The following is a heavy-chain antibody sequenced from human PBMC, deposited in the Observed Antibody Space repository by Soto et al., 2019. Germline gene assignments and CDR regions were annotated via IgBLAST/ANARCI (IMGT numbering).Heavy chain of an antibody. CDR3: STSVARITTIRKIRGFDY. J-gene: IGHJ4*02. V-gene: IGHV4-4*02. CDR1: GGSISSTNW. CDR2: IYHSGST. D-gene: IGHD3-10*01. Sequence: QVQLQESGPGLVKPSGTLSLTCAVSGGSISSTNWWSWVRQPPGKGLEWIGEIYHSGSTNYNPSLKSRVTILVDKSKNQFPLRLTSVTAADTAVYYCSTSVARITTIRKIRGFDYWGQGTLVTVSS.